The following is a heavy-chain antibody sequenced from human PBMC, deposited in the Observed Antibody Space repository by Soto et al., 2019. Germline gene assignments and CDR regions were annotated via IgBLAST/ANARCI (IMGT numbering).Heavy chain of an antibody. CDR2: IDGDGSTT. Sequence: EVQLVESGGDLVQPGGSLRLSCAASGFTFTNYWIHWVRQAPGKGLVWVSRIDGDGSTTNYADSVKGRFTISRDNAKNTLYMQMNSLRADDTALYYCARGIQYKCGMDVWGQGTTVTVSS. CDR3: ARGIQYKCGMDV. CDR1: GFTFTNYW. J-gene: IGHJ6*02. V-gene: IGHV3-74*01. D-gene: IGHD5-18*01.